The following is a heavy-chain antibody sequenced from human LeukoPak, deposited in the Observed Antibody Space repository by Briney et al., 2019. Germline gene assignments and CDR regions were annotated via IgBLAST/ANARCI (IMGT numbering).Heavy chain of an antibody. CDR3: AKIWFGELSHFDY. J-gene: IGHJ4*02. CDR2: ISGSVGST. CDR1: GFTFSSYA. Sequence: PGGSLRLSCAASGFTFSSYAMSWVRQAPGGGLEWVSTISGSVGSTYYTDSVKGRFTISRDNSKNTLHLQMNSLRAEDTAVYYCAKIWFGELSHFDYWGQGTLVTVSS. D-gene: IGHD3-10*01. V-gene: IGHV3-23*01.